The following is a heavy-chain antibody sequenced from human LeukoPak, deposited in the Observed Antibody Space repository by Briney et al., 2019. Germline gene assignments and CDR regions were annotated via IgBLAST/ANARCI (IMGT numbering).Heavy chain of an antibody. J-gene: IGHJ4*02. CDR1: GGSISNYY. D-gene: IGHD2-2*01. CDR3: ATQILLCHYY. V-gene: IGHV4-59*08. CDR2: IYYSGST. Sequence: SETLSLTCTVSGGSISNYYWSWIRQPPGKGLEWIGYIYYSGSTNSNPFLKSRVTISVDTSKNQFSLKLSSVTAADTAIYYCATQILLCHYYWGQGTLVTVSS.